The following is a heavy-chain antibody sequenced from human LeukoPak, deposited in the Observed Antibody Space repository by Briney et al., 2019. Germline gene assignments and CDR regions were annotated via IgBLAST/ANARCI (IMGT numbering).Heavy chain of an antibody. Sequence: PSETLSLTCTVSGGSISSYYWSWIRQPAGRGLEWIGRIYTSGSTNYNPSLKSRVTMSVDTSKNQFSLKLSSVTAADTAVYYCARMGQQLGFSWFDPWGQGTLVTVSS. D-gene: IGHD6-13*01. CDR3: ARMGQQLGFSWFDP. V-gene: IGHV4-4*07. CDR2: IYTSGST. J-gene: IGHJ5*02. CDR1: GGSISSYY.